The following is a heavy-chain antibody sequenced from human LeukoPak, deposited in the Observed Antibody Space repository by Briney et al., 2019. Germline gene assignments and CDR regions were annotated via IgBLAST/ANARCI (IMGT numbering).Heavy chain of an antibody. D-gene: IGHD3-9*01. Sequence: GSLRLSCAASGFTFSSYEMHWVRQAPGKGLEWVSYISSSDSTIYYADSVKGRFTISRDNAKNSLYLQMNSLRAEDTAVYYCARAPDAGYPDFDYWGQGTLVTVSS. CDR3: ARAPDAGYPDFDY. CDR1: GFTFSSYE. J-gene: IGHJ4*02. CDR2: ISSSDSTI. V-gene: IGHV3-48*03.